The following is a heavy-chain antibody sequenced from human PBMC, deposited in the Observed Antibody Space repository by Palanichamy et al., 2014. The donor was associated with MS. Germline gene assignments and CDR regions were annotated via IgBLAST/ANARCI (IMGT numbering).Heavy chain of an antibody. J-gene: IGHJ4*02. CDR1: GGSISSYY. D-gene: IGHD1-26*01. CDR2: ISASGRT. Sequence: QVQLQESGPGLVKPSETLSLTCTVSGGSISSYYWSWIRQPAGKGLEWIGRISASGRTYYNPSLKSRATMSMDTSKNQFSLNLGSVSAADTAVFYCVRDDTTSLDYWGQGTLITVSS. V-gene: IGHV4-4*07. CDR3: VRDDTTSLDY.